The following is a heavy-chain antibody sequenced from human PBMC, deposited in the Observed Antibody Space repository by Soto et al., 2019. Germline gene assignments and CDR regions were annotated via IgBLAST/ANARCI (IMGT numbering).Heavy chain of an antibody. D-gene: IGHD3-10*01. J-gene: IGHJ6*02. CDR1: GFTFSSYA. Sequence: QVQLVESGGGVVQPGRSLRLSCAASGFTFSSYAMHWVRQAPGKGLEWVAVISYDGSNKYYADSVKGRFTISRDNSKNTLYLQMNSLRAEDTAVYCCAREGWGSGRALDVWGQGTTVTVSS. CDR3: AREGWGSGRALDV. V-gene: IGHV3-30-3*01. CDR2: ISYDGSNK.